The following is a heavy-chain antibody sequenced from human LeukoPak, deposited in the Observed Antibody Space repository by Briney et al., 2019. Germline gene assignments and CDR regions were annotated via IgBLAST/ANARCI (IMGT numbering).Heavy chain of an antibody. V-gene: IGHV1-2*02. Sequence: VASVKVSCKASGYTFTGYYMHWVRQAPGQGLEWMGWINPNSGGTNYAQKFQGRVTMTRDTSISTAHMELSRLRSDDTAVYYCAREVHYGMDVWGQGTTVTVSS. J-gene: IGHJ6*02. CDR1: GYTFTGYY. CDR2: INPNSGGT. CDR3: AREVHYGMDV.